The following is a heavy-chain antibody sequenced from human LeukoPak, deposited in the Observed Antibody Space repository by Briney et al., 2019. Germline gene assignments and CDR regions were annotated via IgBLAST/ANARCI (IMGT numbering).Heavy chain of an antibody. D-gene: IGHD3-10*01. Sequence: PGGSLRLSCAASGFTFSSYIMNWVRQAPGKGLEWVSYISSSSSTIYYADSVKGRFTISRDNAKNSLYLQMNSLRAEDTAVYYCARDRRDYGSGSYYRAREYYYYMDVWGKGTTVTVSS. CDR2: ISSSSSTI. J-gene: IGHJ6*03. CDR1: GFTFSSYI. V-gene: IGHV3-48*04. CDR3: ARDRRDYGSGSYYRAREYYYYMDV.